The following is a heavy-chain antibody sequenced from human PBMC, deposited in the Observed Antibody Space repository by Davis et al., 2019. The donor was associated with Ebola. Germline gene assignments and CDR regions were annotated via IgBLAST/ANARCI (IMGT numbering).Heavy chain of an antibody. Sequence: ASVTVSCKASSYIFTSYGISWVRQAPGQGLEWMGWISAYNGNTNYAQKLQGRVTMTTDTSRSTAYMELRSLRSDDTAVYNCAREAGATTRIYDSWGQGTLVTVSS. CDR1: SYIFTSYG. J-gene: IGHJ5*01. CDR2: ISAYNGNT. V-gene: IGHV1-18*01. CDR3: AREAGATTRIYDS. D-gene: IGHD1-26*01.